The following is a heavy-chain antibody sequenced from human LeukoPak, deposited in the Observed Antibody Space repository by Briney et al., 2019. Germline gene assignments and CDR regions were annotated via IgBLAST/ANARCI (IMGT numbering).Heavy chain of an antibody. V-gene: IGHV3-30*03. CDR3: ARDYGGDAGLDS. CDR1: GFTFSNAW. CDR2: MSHDGSNE. Sequence: GGSLRLSCAASGFTFSNAWMSWVRQAPGKGLEWVAVMSHDGSNEYYADSVKGQFTISRDNSKNTLYLQMNSLRAEDTAVYYCARDYGGDAGLDSWGQGTLVTVSS. D-gene: IGHD4-23*01. J-gene: IGHJ4*02.